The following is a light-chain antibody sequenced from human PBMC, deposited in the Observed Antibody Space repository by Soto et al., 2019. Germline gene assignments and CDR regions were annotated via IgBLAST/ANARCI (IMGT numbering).Light chain of an antibody. CDR1: QGVSSNY. Sequence: EIVLTQSPGTLSLSPGERATLSCRASQGVSSNYSAWYQQEPGQAPRLLIYGASSRATGIPDRFSGSGSGTDFTLSISRLEPADVAVYYCQQYGSSPYTFGQGTKLEIK. CDR3: QQYGSSPYT. J-gene: IGKJ2*01. V-gene: IGKV3-20*01. CDR2: GAS.